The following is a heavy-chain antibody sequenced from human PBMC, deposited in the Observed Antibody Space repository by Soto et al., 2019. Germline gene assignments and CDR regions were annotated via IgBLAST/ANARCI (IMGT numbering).Heavy chain of an antibody. CDR1: GGTFSSYA. V-gene: IGHV1-69*12. D-gene: IGHD2-21*02. CDR3: ARGGNSIWYFDL. J-gene: IGHJ2*01. CDR2: IIPIFGTA. Sequence: QVQLVQSGAEVKKPGSSVKVSCKASGGTFSSYAISWVRQAPGQGLEWMGGIIPIFGTANYAQKFQGRVTITADEATSTDYVELSSLRSEDTAVYYCARGGNSIWYFDLWGRGTLVTVSS.